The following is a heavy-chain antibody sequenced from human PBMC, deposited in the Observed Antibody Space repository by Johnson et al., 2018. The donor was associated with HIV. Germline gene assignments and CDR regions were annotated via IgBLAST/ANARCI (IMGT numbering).Heavy chain of an antibody. Sequence: VQLVESGGGLVKPGGSLRLSCAASGFTFSNAWMSWVRQAPGKGLEWVGRIKSKTDGGTTEYAAPVKGRLTISRDDSKNTLYLQMNSLKTEDTAVYYCTTLIYDSSGEDAFDIWGQGTMVTVSS. CDR1: GFTFSNAW. V-gene: IGHV3-15*01. D-gene: IGHD3-22*01. CDR2: IKSKTDGGTT. CDR3: TTLIYDSSGEDAFDI. J-gene: IGHJ3*02.